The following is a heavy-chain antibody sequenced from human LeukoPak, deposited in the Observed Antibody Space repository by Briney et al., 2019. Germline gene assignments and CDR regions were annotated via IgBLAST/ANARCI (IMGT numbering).Heavy chain of an antibody. V-gene: IGHV4-30-2*01. CDR2: IYHSGST. J-gene: IGHJ4*02. CDR1: GGSISSGGYS. Sequence: SQTLSLTCAVSGGSISSGGYSWGWIRQPPGKGLEWIGYIYHSGSTYYNPSLKSRVTISVDTSKNQFSLKLSSVTAADTAVYYCARGGKWLRPQWGYFDYWGQGTLVTVSS. D-gene: IGHD5-12*01. CDR3: ARGGKWLRPQWGYFDY.